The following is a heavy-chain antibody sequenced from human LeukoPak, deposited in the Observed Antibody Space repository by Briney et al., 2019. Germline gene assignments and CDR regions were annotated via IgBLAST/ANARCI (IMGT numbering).Heavy chain of an antibody. CDR3: ARTSYYYYYMDV. V-gene: IGHV3-33*01. J-gene: IGHJ6*03. CDR2: IWYDGSNK. Sequence: PGGSLRLSCAASGFTFSSYGMHWVRQAPGKGLKWVAVIWYDGSNKYYADSVKGRFTISRDNSKNTLYLQMNSLRAEDTALYYCARTSYYYYYMDVWGKGTTVTVSS. CDR1: GFTFSSYG.